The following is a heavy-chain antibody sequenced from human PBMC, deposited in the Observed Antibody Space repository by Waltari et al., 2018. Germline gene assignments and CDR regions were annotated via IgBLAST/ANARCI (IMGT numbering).Heavy chain of an antibody. CDR1: GGSFSGYY. CDR3: SVARRDTYYDFWSGYLDAFDI. J-gene: IGHJ3*02. Sequence: QVQLQQWGAGLLKPSETLSLTCAVYGGSFSGYYWSWIRQPPGKGLEWIGEINHSGSTNSHPALKSRVTISVDTSKNQFSLKLSSVTAADTAVYYCSVARRDTYYDFWSGYLDAFDIWGQGTMVTVSS. D-gene: IGHD3-3*01. CDR2: INHSGST. V-gene: IGHV4-34*01.